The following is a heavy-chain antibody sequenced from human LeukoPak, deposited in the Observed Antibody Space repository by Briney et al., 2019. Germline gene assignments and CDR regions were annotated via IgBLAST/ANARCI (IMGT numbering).Heavy chain of an antibody. V-gene: IGHV1-2*02. CDR1: GYTFTGYY. CDR2: INPNSGGT. Sequence: ASVKVSCKASGYTFTGYYMHWVRQAPGQGLEWMGWINPNSGGTNYAQKFQGRVTMTRDTSISTAYMELSRLRSDDTAVYYCARASLWFGELRVFDYWGQGTLVTVSS. CDR3: ARASLWFGELRVFDY. D-gene: IGHD3-10*01. J-gene: IGHJ4*02.